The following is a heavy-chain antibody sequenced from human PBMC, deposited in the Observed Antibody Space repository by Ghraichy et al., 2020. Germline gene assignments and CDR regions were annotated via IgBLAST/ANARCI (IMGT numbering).Heavy chain of an antibody. CDR1: GGSISSSSYY. CDR3: TRDYGDPLYYYYGMDF. D-gene: IGHD4-17*01. J-gene: IGHJ6*02. Sequence: SETLSLTCTVSGGSISSSSYYWGWIRQPPGKGLEWIGSIYYSGSTYYNPSLKSRVTISVDTSKNQFSLKLSSVTAADTAVYYCTRDYGDPLYYYYGMDFWGQGTTVTVSS. CDR2: IYYSGST. V-gene: IGHV4-39*02.